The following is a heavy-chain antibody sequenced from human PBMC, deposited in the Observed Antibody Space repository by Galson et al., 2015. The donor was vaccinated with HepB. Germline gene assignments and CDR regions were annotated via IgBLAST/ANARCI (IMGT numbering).Heavy chain of an antibody. Sequence: ATLSLTCTVSGGSISSYYWCWIRPPPGKGLEWIGNIYYSGSTNYNPSLKGRVTISVDTSKNQFSLKLSSVTAADTAVYYCARRRYYGSGADYGMDVWGQGTTVTVSS. D-gene: IGHD3-10*01. V-gene: IGHV4-59*08. CDR2: IYYSGST. CDR1: GGSISSYY. CDR3: ARRRYYGSGADYGMDV. J-gene: IGHJ6*02.